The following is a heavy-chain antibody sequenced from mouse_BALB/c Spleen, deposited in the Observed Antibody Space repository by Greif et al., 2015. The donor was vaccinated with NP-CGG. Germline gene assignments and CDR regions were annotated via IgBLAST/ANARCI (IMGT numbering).Heavy chain of an antibody. Sequence: EVKLVESGAELVRSGASVKLSCTASGFNIKDYYMHWVKQRPEQGLEWIGWIDPENGDTEYAPKFQGKATMTADTSSNTAYLQLSSLTSEDTAVYYCISSPYAMDYWGQGTSVTVSS. CDR2: IDPENGDT. J-gene: IGHJ4*01. D-gene: IGHD1-1*01. CDR3: ISSPYAMDY. CDR1: GFNIKDYY. V-gene: IGHV14-4*02.